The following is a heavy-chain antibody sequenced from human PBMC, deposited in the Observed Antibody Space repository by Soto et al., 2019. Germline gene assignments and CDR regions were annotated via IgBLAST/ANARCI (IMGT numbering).Heavy chain of an antibody. J-gene: IGHJ4*02. CDR3: ARASTMLRGVISHPYS. Sequence: QVQLVESGGGVVQPGGSLRLSCAASGFTFSSSGMHWVRQAPGKGLEWVAVIWYDGSNKYYADSVQGRFTISRDNSKNKLYLQLNSLGAEDTTVYYFARASTMLRGVISHPYSLGRGTLVTFSS. D-gene: IGHD3-10*01. CDR2: IWYDGSNK. V-gene: IGHV3-33*01. CDR1: GFTFSSSG.